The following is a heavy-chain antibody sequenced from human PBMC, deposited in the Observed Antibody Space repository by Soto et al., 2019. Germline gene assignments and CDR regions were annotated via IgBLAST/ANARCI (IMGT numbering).Heavy chain of an antibody. Sequence: GGSLRLSCAASGFTVSSNYMSWVRQAPGKGLEWVSVIYSGGSTYYADSVKGRFTISRDNSKNTLYLQMNSLRAEDTAVYYCARDDPRYCSGGSCYSYQHWGQGTLVTVSS. D-gene: IGHD2-15*01. CDR3: ARDDPRYCSGGSCYSYQH. CDR1: GFTVSSNY. CDR2: IYSGGST. J-gene: IGHJ1*01. V-gene: IGHV3-66*01.